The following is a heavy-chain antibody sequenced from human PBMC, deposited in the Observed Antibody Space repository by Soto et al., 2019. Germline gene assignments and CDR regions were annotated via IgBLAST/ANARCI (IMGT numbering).Heavy chain of an antibody. D-gene: IGHD3-16*01. CDR3: AKGDLLWDPFDF. J-gene: IGHJ4*02. Sequence: GGSLRLSCAASGLAVSNYAMTWVSQGPGKGLEWVSIITASGYSAYYGGAVKGRSTTSRDNARSTLYLQMNGLRADDTAVYYCAKGDLLWDPFDFWGQGTLVTVSS. V-gene: IGHV3-23*01. CDR2: ITASGYSA. CDR1: GLAVSNYA.